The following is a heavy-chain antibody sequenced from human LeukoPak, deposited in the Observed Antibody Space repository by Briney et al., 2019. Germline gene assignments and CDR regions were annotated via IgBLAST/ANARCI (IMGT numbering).Heavy chain of an antibody. CDR1: GGSITSYY. Sequence: SETLSLTCTVSGGSITSYYWSWIRQPPGKGLEWIGYIYYSGSANYNPSLKSRVTISVDTSKNQFSLKLSSVTAADTAVYYCARETRSGGSLLRGNWFDPWGQGTLVTVSS. CDR2: IYYSGSA. V-gene: IGHV4-59*12. J-gene: IGHJ5*02. CDR3: ARETRSGGSLLRGNWFDP. D-gene: IGHD2-15*01.